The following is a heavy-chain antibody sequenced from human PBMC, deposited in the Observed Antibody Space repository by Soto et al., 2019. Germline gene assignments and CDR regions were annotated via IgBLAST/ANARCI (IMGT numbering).Heavy chain of an antibody. J-gene: IGHJ4*02. CDR1: GFTFSRYW. D-gene: IGHD3-22*01. Sequence: GGSLRLSCAASGFTFSRYWMTWVRQAPGKGLEWVANINQDVSQKLYVDSVRGRFTISRDDAKNSVYLQMNNLRADDTAVYYCAKIGYNDWDFDYWSQGTLVTVSS. CDR3: AKIGYNDWDFDY. CDR2: INQDVSQK. V-gene: IGHV3-7*01.